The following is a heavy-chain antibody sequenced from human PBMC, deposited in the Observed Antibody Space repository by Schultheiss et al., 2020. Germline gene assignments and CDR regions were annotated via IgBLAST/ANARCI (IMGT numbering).Heavy chain of an antibody. CDR3: ARSYYYGWGRSEHLCYYYGMDV. CDR2: INAGNGNT. D-gene: IGHD3-10*01. Sequence: ASVKVSCKASGYTFTSYAMHWVRQAPGQRLEWMGWINAGNGNTKYSQKFQGRVTITRDTSASTAYMELSSLRSEDTAVYYCARSYYYGWGRSEHLCYYYGMDVWGQGTTVTVSS. CDR1: GYTFTSYA. V-gene: IGHV1-3*01. J-gene: IGHJ6*02.